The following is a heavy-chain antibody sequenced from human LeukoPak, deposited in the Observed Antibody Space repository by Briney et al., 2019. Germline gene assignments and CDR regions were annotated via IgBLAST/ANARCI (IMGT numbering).Heavy chain of an antibody. J-gene: IGHJ4*02. V-gene: IGHV4-39*07. CDR3: ARGRGYGDYGDY. CDR1: GGSISSSSYY. CDR2: IYYSGST. Sequence: SETLSLTCTVSGGSISSSSYYWGWLRQPPGKGLEWIGSIYYSGSTYYNPSLKSRVTISVDTSKNQFSLKLSSMTAADTAVYYCARGRGYGDYGDYWGQGTLVTVSS. D-gene: IGHD4-17*01.